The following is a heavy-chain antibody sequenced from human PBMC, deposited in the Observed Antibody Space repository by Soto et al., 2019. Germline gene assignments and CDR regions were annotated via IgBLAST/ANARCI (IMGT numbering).Heavy chain of an antibody. CDR3: ARSDYGDYAEYFQH. CDR1: GGSISSYY. J-gene: IGHJ1*01. Sequence: PSETLSLTCTVSGGSISSYYWSWIRQPPGKGLEWIGYIYYSGSTNYNPSLKSRVTISVDTSKNQFSLKLSSVTAADTAVYYCARSDYGDYAEYFQHWGQGTLVTSPQ. CDR2: IYYSGST. D-gene: IGHD4-17*01. V-gene: IGHV4-59*08.